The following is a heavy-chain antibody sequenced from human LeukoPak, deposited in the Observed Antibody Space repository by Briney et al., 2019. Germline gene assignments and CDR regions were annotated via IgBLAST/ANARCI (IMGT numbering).Heavy chain of an antibody. CDR2: FDPEDGET. D-gene: IGHD2-2*02. V-gene: IGHV1-24*01. CDR3: ATDCSSTSYYNVDAFDI. CDR1: GYTLTELS. Sequence: VASVKVSCKVSGYTLTELSMHWVRQAPGKGLEWMGGFDPEDGETIYEQKFQGRVTMTEDTSTDTAYMELSSLRPEDTAVYYCATDCSSTSYYNVDAFDIWGQGTMVTVSS. J-gene: IGHJ3*02.